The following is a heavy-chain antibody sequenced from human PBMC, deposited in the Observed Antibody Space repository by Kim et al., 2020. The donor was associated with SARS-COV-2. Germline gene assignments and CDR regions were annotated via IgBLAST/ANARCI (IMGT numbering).Heavy chain of an antibody. J-gene: IGHJ1*01. CDR3: ACPKPGGGYGACDY. D-gene: IGHD5-12*01. CDR1: GGSISSYY. CDR2: IYYSGST. V-gene: IGHV4-59*08. Sequence: SETLSLTCTVSGGSISSYYWSWIRQPPGKGLEWIGDIYYSGSTNYNPSLKSRVTISVDTSKNQFSLKLSSVTAADTAVYYCACPKPGGGYGACDYWGQGT.